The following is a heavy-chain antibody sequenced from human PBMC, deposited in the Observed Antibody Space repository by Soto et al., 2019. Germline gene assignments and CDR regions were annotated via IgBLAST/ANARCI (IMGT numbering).Heavy chain of an antibody. CDR2: ISTSGSTI. J-gene: IGHJ6*03. V-gene: IGHV3-11*01. CDR3: ARVRRGGYGGLYYYYYYMDV. D-gene: IGHD5-12*01. Sequence: GGSLRLSCAASGFTFSDYYMSWIRQAPGKGLEWVSCISTSGSTIYYADSVKGRFTVSRDNAKNSLYLQMNSLRAEDTAVYYCARVRRGGYGGLYYYYYYMDVWGKGTTVTVSS. CDR1: GFTFSDYY.